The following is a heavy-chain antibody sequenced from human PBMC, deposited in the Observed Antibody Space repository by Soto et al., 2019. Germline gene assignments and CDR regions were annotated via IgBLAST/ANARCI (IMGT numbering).Heavy chain of an antibody. J-gene: IGHJ4*02. CDR1: GGTFSSYA. CDR3: AREVLVVITGYFDY. CDR2: IIPIFGTA. V-gene: IGHV1-69*13. D-gene: IGHD3-22*01. Sequence: GASVKVSFKASGGTFSSYAISWLRQAPGQGLEWMGGIIPIFGTANYAQKFQGRVTITADESTSTAYMELSSLRSEDTAVYYCAREVLVVITGYFDYWGQGTLVTVSS.